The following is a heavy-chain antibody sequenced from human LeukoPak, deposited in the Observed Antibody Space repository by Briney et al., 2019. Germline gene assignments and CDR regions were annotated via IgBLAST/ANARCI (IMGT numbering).Heavy chain of an antibody. V-gene: IGHV4-59*08. D-gene: IGHD3-10*01. J-gene: IGHJ5*02. CDR2: VYYGGNT. CDR3: ARQSLGPSRSGTSNIWFDP. Sequence: SETLSLTCTVSGGSISTYYWSWIRQPPGKGLEWIGFVYYGGNTNYNPSLKSRVTISVDTPKNQFSLRLSSVTAADTAVYYCARQSLGPSRSGTSNIWFDPWGQGTLVTVPS. CDR1: GGSISTYY.